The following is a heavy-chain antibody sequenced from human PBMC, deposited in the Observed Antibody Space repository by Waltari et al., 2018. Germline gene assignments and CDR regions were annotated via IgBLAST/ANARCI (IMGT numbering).Heavy chain of an antibody. J-gene: IGHJ4*02. CDR2: IIPIVGTA. V-gene: IGHV1-69*14. CDR3: ARDLHRGGTTPHFDY. Sequence: QVQLVQSGAEVKKPGSSVKVSCKASGGTFSSYAISWVRQAPGQGLEWMGGIIPIVGTANYAQKFQGRVTITADKSTSTAYMELSSLRSEDTAVYYCARDLHRGGTTPHFDYWGQGTLVTVSS. CDR1: GGTFSSYA. D-gene: IGHD1-7*01.